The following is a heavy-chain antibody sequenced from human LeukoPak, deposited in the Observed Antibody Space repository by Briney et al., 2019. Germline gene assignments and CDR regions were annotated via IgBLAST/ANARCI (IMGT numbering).Heavy chain of an antibody. D-gene: IGHD6-19*01. J-gene: IGHJ1*01. CDR1: GGSISSGDYY. V-gene: IGHV4-39*01. CDR2: IYYSGTT. Sequence: PSETLSLTCAVSGGSISSGDYYWAWIRQPPGQGQQWIGSIYYSGTTYYNPFLKSRLTISGDSSKNQFSLKLSSVTTADTAVYYCARHASGWYTDWGQGTLVTVSS. CDR3: ARHASGWYTD.